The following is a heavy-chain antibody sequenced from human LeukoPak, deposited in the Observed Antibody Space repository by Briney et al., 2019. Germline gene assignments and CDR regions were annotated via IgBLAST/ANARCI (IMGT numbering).Heavy chain of an antibody. V-gene: IGHV4-39*01. CDR1: GGSTSSSSYY. Sequence: SETLSLTCTVSGGSTSSSSYYWGWIRQPPGKGLEWIGSIYYSGSTYYNPSLKSRVAISVGTSKNQFSLKLSSVTAADTAVYYCARRGFLGYCSSTSCYEECWFDPWGQGTLVTVSS. D-gene: IGHD2-2*01. CDR3: ARRGFLGYCSSTSCYEECWFDP. J-gene: IGHJ5*02. CDR2: IYYSGST.